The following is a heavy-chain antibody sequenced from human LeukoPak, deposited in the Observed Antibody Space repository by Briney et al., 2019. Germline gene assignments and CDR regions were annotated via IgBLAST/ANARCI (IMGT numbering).Heavy chain of an antibody. D-gene: IGHD3-16*02. CDR1: GFTFSSYA. J-gene: IGHJ4*02. CDR3: ARAMITFGGVIVRAYFDY. CDR2: ISYDGSNK. V-gene: IGHV3-30-3*01. Sequence: GGSLRLSCAASGFTFSSYAMHWVRQAPGKGLEWVAVISYDGSNKYYADSAKGRFTISRDNSKNTLYLQMNSLRAEDTAVYYCARAMITFGGVIVRAYFDYWGQGTLSPSPQ.